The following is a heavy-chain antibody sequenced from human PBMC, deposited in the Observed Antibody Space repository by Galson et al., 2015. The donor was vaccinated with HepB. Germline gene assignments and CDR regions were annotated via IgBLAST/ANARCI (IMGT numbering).Heavy chain of an antibody. Sequence: PALVKPTQTLTLTCTLSGLSLSTSGLRVSWIRQPPGKALEWLARIDWDDEKFYSTSLRTRLTISRDTSKNQVVLRMTNMDPVDTATYYCARMIVGSTKNGFDIWGQGTMVTVSS. V-gene: IGHV2-70*04. CDR2: IDWDDEK. D-gene: IGHD1-26*01. J-gene: IGHJ3*02. CDR1: GLSLSTSGLR. CDR3: ARMIVGSTKNGFDI.